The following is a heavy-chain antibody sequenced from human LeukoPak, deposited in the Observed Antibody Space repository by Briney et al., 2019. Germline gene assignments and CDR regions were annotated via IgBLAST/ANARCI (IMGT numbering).Heavy chain of an antibody. Sequence: ASVKVSCKASGCTFTSYYMHWVRQAPGQGLEWMGIINPSGGSTSYAQKFQGRVTMTRDTSTSTVYMELSSLRSEDTAVYYCARGIRPAYYDSSGYYYKWGQGTLVTVSS. CDR1: GCTFTSYY. CDR2: INPSGGST. CDR3: ARGIRPAYYDSSGYYYK. D-gene: IGHD3-22*01. V-gene: IGHV1-46*03. J-gene: IGHJ4*02.